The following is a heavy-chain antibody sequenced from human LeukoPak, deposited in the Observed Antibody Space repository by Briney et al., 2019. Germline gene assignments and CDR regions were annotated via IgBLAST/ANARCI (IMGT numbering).Heavy chain of an antibody. CDR1: GFTFSTAP. CDR3: ARSSGWWSLDY. CDR2: FDTGFGT. J-gene: IGHJ4*02. D-gene: IGHD6-19*01. Sequence: PGGSLRLSCAASGFTFSTAPLHWVRQAPGRGLEWVSAFDTGFGTYYPDSLKGRFTISRDNSKNTLFLQMNSLRAEDTAVYYCARSSGWWSLDYWGQGTLVTVSS. V-gene: IGHV3-23*01.